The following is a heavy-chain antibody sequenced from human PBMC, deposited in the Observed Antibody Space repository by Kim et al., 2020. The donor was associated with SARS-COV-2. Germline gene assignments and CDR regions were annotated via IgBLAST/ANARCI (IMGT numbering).Heavy chain of an antibody. Sequence: GGSLRLSCAASGFTFSSYWMSWVRQAPGKGLEWVANIKQDGSEKYYVDSVKGRFTISRDNAKNSLYLQMNSLRAEDTAVYYCATRIAAAGTPAYYYYYGMDVWGQGTTVTVSS. V-gene: IGHV3-7*01. CDR3: ATRIAAAGTPAYYYYYGMDV. D-gene: IGHD6-13*01. J-gene: IGHJ6*02. CDR2: IKQDGSEK. CDR1: GFTFSSYW.